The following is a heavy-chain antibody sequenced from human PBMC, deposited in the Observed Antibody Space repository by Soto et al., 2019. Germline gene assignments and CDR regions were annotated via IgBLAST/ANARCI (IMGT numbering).Heavy chain of an antibody. CDR3: ARGSRQWLVRSYYYGMDV. V-gene: IGHV4-34*01. CDR2: INHSGST. CDR1: GGSFSGYY. J-gene: IGHJ6*02. Sequence: PSETLSLTCAVYGGSFSGYYWSWIRQPPGKGLEWIGEINHSGSTNYNPSLKSRVTISVDTSKNQFSLKLSSVTAADTAVYYCARGSRQWLVRSYYYGMDVWGQGTTVTVSS. D-gene: IGHD6-19*01.